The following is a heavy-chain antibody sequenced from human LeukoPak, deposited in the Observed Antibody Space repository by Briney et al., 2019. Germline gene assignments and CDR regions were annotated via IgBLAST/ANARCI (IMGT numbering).Heavy chain of an antibody. D-gene: IGHD2-15*01. V-gene: IGHV3-66*01. Sequence: GGSLRLSCAASGFTVSSNYMSWVRQVPGKGLEWVSVIYSGGSTYYADSVKGRFTISRDNSKNTLYLQMNSLRAEDTAVYYCAKVRVGTAHFDYWGQGTLVTVSS. CDR3: AKVRVGTAHFDY. J-gene: IGHJ4*02. CDR2: IYSGGST. CDR1: GFTVSSNY.